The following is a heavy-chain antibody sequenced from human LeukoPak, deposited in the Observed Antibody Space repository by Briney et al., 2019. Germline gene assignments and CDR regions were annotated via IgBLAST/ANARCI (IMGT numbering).Heavy chain of an antibody. V-gene: IGHV3-30*02. CDR1: GFTFSSYS. CDR3: AKFSGTIETIDY. CDR2: IRHDGSNK. J-gene: IGHJ4*02. Sequence: AGGSLRLSCAASGFTFSSYSMNWVRQAPGKGLEWVAFIRHDGSNKYYADSVKGRFTISRDNSKNTLYLQMNSLRAEDTAVYYCAKFSGTIETIDYWGQGTLVTVSS. D-gene: IGHD1-1*01.